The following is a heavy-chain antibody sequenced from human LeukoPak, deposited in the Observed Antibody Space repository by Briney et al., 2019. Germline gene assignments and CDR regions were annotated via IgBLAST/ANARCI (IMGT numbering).Heavy chain of an antibody. CDR2: IGSGGYT. CDR1: GFPFKDYD. CDR3: VRQPDSGRYGFDH. D-gene: IGHD6-19*01. V-gene: IGHV3-13*01. Sequence: GGSLRLSFVVSGFPFKDYDIHWVRQTTGKGLEWVSAIGSGGYTYYADSVRGRFTISREDAETSLSLQMNNLRAEDTAVYYCVRQPDSGRYGFDHWGQGTLVTVSS. J-gene: IGHJ4*02.